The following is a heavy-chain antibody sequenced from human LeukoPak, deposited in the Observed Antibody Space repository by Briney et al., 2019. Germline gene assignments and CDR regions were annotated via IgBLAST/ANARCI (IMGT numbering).Heavy chain of an antibody. CDR3: ARQRGSGCYPGDFDY. CDR1: GGSISSSSYY. CDR2: IYYSGST. D-gene: IGHD6-19*01. J-gene: IGHJ4*02. Sequence: PSETLFLTCTVSGGSISSSSYYWGWIRQPPGKGLEWIGSIYYSGSTYYNPSLKSRVTISVDTSKNQFSLKLSSVTAADTAVYYCARQRGSGCYPGDFDYWGQGTLVTVSS. V-gene: IGHV4-39*01.